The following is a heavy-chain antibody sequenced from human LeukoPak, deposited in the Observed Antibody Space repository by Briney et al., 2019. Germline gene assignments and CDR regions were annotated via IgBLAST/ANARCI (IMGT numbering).Heavy chain of an antibody. V-gene: IGHV3-23*01. J-gene: IGHJ4*02. CDR3: ASSGGALALDY. D-gene: IGHD3-10*01. CDR2: ISGSGGST. CDR1: GFTFSSYA. Sequence: GGSLRLSCAASGFTFSSYAMSWVRQAPGKGLEWVSAISGSGGSTYYADSVKGRFTISRDNAKNSLYLQMNSLRAEDTAVYYCASSGGALALDYWGQGTLVTVSS.